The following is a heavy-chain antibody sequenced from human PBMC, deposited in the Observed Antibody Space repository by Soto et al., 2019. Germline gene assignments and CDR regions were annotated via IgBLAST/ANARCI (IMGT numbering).Heavy chain of an antibody. V-gene: IGHV4-34*01. Sequence: PSETLSLTCAVYGGSFSGYYWSWIRQPPGKGLEWIGEINHSGSTNYNPSLKSRVTISVDTSKNQFSLKLSSVTAADTAVHYCARMDYYGSGSPRPRDYWGQGTLVTVSS. D-gene: IGHD3-10*01. CDR3: ARMDYYGSGSPRPRDY. CDR2: INHSGST. CDR1: GGSFSGYY. J-gene: IGHJ4*02.